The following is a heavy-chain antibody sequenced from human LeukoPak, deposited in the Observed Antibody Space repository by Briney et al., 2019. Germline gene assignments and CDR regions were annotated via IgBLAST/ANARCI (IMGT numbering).Heavy chain of an antibody. J-gene: IGHJ4*02. CDR2: ISNSDGTI. V-gene: IGHV3-48*01. CDR1: GFTFSSYG. D-gene: IGHD4-11*01. CDR3: ARDNTATWGLYYFDY. Sequence: GGSLRLSCAASGFTFSSYGMNWVRQAPGKGPEWVSYISNSDGTIYYADSVRGRFTIPRDNAKNSLYLQMNSLRAEDTAVYYCARDNTATWGLYYFDYWGQGTLVTVSS.